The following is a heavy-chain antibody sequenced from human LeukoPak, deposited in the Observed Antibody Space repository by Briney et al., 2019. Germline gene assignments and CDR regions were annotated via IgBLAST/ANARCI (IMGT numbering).Heavy chain of an antibody. CDR1: GFTFSSYE. D-gene: IGHD2-15*01. J-gene: IGHJ6*03. Sequence: GGSLRLSCAASGFTFSSYEMNWVRQAPGKGLEWVSSISRNGSTKYYADSVKGRFTISRDNAKNSLFLQMNSLRAEDTAVYYCARVLRYCSGGNCYSGGLGYMDVWGKGTTVTISS. CDR2: ISRNGSTK. CDR3: ARVLRYCSGGNCYSGGLGYMDV. V-gene: IGHV3-48*03.